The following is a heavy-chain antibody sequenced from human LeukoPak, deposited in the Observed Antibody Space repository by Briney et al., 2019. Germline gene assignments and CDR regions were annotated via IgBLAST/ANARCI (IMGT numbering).Heavy chain of an antibody. V-gene: IGHV1-69*01. D-gene: IGHD2-8*01. CDR2: IIPIFGTA. J-gene: IGHJ5*02. CDR3: ARDCTNGVCRGWFDP. Sequence: SVKVSCKASGGAFSSYAISWVRQAPGQGLEWMGGIIPIFGTANYAQKFQGRVTITADESTSTAYMELSSLRSEDTAVYYCARDCTNGVCRGWFDPWGQGTLVTVSS. CDR1: GGAFSSYA.